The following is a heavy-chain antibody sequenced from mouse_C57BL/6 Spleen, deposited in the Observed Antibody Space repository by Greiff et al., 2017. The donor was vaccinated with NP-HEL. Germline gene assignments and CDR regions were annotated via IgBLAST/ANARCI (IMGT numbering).Heavy chain of an antibody. Sequence: EVHLVESGGGLVKPGGSLKLSCAASGFTFSDYGMHWVRQAPEKGLEWVAYISSGSSTIYYADTVKGRFTISRDNAKNTLFLQMTSLRSEDTAMYYCARGYYYGSSPGWFAYWGQGTLVTVSA. V-gene: IGHV5-17*01. J-gene: IGHJ3*01. CDR1: GFTFSDYG. CDR2: ISSGSSTI. CDR3: ARGYYYGSSPGWFAY. D-gene: IGHD1-1*01.